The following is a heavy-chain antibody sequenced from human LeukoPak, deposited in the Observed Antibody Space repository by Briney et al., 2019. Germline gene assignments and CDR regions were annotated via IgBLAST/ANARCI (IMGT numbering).Heavy chain of an antibody. CDR3: ARDPISAGATLGGFDY. Sequence: SVKVSCKASGGTFSSYGINWLRQAPGQGLERMGGIIPIFGTANYAQKFQGRVTITADESTSTAYMELSSLRSEDTAVYYCARDPISAGATLGGFDYWGQGTLVTVSS. CDR1: GGTFSSYG. V-gene: IGHV1-69*13. J-gene: IGHJ4*02. D-gene: IGHD1-26*01. CDR2: IIPIFGTA.